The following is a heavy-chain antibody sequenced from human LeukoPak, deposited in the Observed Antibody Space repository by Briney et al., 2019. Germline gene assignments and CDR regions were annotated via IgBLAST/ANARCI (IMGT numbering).Heavy chain of an antibody. D-gene: IGHD3-22*01. Sequence: SETLSLTCAVSGDSMNSSNWWSWVRQSPGKGLEWIGEIYQGGRANYKSSLKSRVSISVDKSRNQLSLKLTSVTAADTAVYYCARGDASGYPDYWGQGTLVTVSS. CDR1: GDSMNSSNW. V-gene: IGHV4-4*02. CDR2: IYQGGRA. J-gene: IGHJ4*02. CDR3: ARGDASGYPDY.